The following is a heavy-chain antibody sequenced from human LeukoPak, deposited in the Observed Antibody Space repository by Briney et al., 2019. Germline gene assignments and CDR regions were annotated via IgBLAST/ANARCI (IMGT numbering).Heavy chain of an antibody. CDR3: ARARSGHYYDSSGYIMDY. D-gene: IGHD3-22*01. V-gene: IGHV1-18*01. J-gene: IGHJ4*02. CDR1: GYTFTSYG. CDR2: ISAYNGNT. Sequence: ASVKVSCKASGYTFTSYGISWVRQATGQGLEWMGWISAYNGNTNYAQKLQGRVTMTTDTSTSTAYMELRSLRSDDTAVYYCARARSGHYYDSSGYIMDYWGQGTLVTVSS.